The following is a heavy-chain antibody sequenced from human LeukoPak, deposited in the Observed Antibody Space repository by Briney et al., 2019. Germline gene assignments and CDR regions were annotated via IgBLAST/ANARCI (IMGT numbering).Heavy chain of an antibody. J-gene: IGHJ6*03. CDR2: INAYNGNT. D-gene: IGHD6-13*01. Sequence: GASVKVSCKASGYTFTSYIIGWVRQAPGQGLEWMGWINAYNGNTDYAQRVQGRVTMTTDTSTRTAYMELRSLTSDDTAVYYCARDRHIAAAVYYYYMDVWGKGTPVTVSS. CDR1: GYTFTSYI. CDR3: ARDRHIAAAVYYYYMDV. V-gene: IGHV1-18*01.